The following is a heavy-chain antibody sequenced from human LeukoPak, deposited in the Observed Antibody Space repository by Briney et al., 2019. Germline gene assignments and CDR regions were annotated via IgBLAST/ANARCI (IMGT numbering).Heavy chain of an antibody. Sequence: GGSLRLSCADSGFTFRSNYMTWVRQAPGKGLEWVSVIYSGGSTYYADSVKGRFTISRDNSKNTLYLQMNSLRAEDTAVYYCARSARYSYGQGDAGFDYWGQGTLVTVSS. D-gene: IGHD5-18*01. V-gene: IGHV3-66*01. CDR2: IYSGGST. J-gene: IGHJ4*02. CDR3: ARSARYSYGQGDAGFDY. CDR1: GFTFRSNY.